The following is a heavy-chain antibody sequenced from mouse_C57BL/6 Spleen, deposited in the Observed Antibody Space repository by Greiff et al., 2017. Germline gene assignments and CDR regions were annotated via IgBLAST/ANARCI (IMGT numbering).Heavy chain of an antibody. J-gene: IGHJ1*03. Sequence: QVQLQQPGAELVRPGSSVKLSCKASGYTFTSYWMHWVKQRPIQGLEWIGNIDPSDSETHYNQKFKDKATLTVDKSSSTAYMQLSSLTSEDSAVYYCARHTTVSDWYFDVWGTGTTVTVSS. CDR2: IDPSDSET. V-gene: IGHV1-52*01. CDR1: GYTFTSYW. CDR3: ARHTTVSDWYFDV. D-gene: IGHD1-1*01.